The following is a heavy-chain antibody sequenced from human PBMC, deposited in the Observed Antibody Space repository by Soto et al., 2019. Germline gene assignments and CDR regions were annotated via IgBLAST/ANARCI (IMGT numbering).Heavy chain of an antibody. Sequence: SVKVSCKASGGTFSSYAISWVRQAPGQGLEWMGGIIPIFGTANYAQKFQGRVTITADESTSTAYMELSSLRSEDTAVYYCAREGYYYDSSGYRKAKKFDDWGQGTLVTVSS. V-gene: IGHV1-69*13. CDR2: IIPIFGTA. D-gene: IGHD3-22*01. J-gene: IGHJ4*02. CDR3: AREGYYYDSSGYRKAKKFDD. CDR1: GGTFSSYA.